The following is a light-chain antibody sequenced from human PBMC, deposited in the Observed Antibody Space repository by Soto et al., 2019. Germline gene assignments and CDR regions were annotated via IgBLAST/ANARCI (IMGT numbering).Light chain of an antibody. CDR1: QSISPW. Sequence: DIQTTQSSSTLSASVGDRVTITCRASQSISPWLAWYQQKPGKAPKILIYKASSLESGVPSRFSGSDSGTEFTLTISSLQPDDFATYYCQQYKTYSRTFGQGTKLEIK. CDR3: QQYKTYSRT. CDR2: KAS. V-gene: IGKV1-5*03. J-gene: IGKJ2*01.